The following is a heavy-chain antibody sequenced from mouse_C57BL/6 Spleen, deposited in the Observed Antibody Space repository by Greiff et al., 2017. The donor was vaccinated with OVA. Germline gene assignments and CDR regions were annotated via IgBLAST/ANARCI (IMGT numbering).Heavy chain of an antibody. V-gene: IGHV1-81*01. CDR3: ARLGDAMDY. CDR2: IYPRSGNT. CDR1: GYPFPSYG. Sequence: QVQLQQSEAELARPGASVTLSCQASGYPFPSYGLSWVKPRPGQGLEWIGEIYPRSGNTYYHEKIKGKATLTADKSSSTAYMELRSLTSEDSAVYVCARLGDAMDYWGQGTSVTVSS. J-gene: IGHJ4*01. D-gene: IGHD4-1*01.